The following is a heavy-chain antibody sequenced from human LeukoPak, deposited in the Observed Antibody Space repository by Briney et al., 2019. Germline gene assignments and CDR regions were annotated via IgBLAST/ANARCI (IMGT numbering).Heavy chain of an antibody. D-gene: IGHD4-11*01. CDR2: IYYSGST. CDR3: ARDRVRGNSNPYFDY. CDR1: GGSVNSGTYY. V-gene: IGHV4-61*01. J-gene: IGHJ4*02. Sequence: SETLSLTCAVSGGSVNSGTYYWNWIRQPPGKGLEWIGYIYYSGSTNYNPSLKSRVTISVDTSKNQFSLKLSSVTAADTAVYYCARDRVRGNSNPYFDYWGQGTLVTVSS.